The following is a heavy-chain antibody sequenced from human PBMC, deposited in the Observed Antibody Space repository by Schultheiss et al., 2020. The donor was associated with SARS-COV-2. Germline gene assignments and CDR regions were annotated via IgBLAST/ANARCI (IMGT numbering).Heavy chain of an antibody. V-gene: IGHV4-39*02. CDR1: GGSISIYTY. J-gene: IGHJ4*02. Sequence: SQTLSLTCTVSGGSISIYTYWGWIRQPPGKGLEWIGTIYYTGATYYDASLQSRVTISVDTSKNQFSLKLSSVTAADTAVYYCAGDRNTGAWYCYWGQGNLVTVSS. D-gene: IGHD6-13*01. CDR3: AGDRNTGAWYCY. CDR2: IYYTGAT.